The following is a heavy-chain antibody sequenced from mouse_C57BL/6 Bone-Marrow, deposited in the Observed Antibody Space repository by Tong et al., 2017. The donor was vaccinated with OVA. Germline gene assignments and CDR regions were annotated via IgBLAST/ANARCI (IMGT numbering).Heavy chain of an antibody. CDR3: GRRYYGAWFAY. D-gene: IGHD1-2*01. CDR2: INPNNGDT. CDR1: GYTFTDYY. J-gene: IGHJ3*01. Sequence: GRVLLKLGASVELSCKASGYTFTDYYMKWVKQSHGKSLEWIGDINPNNGDTFYNQKFKGKATLTVDKSSSTAHMELLSLTSEDSAVYYCGRRYYGAWFAYWGQGTLV. V-gene: IGHV1-26*01.